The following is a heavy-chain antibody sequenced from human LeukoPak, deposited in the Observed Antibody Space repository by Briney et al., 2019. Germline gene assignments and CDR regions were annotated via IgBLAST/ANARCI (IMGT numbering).Heavy chain of an antibody. CDR3: AREGVILWFGELYSWFDP. J-gene: IGHJ5*02. V-gene: IGHV4-59*01. CDR1: GDSISNSY. CDR2: IYHSGST. D-gene: IGHD3-10*01. Sequence: SETLSLTCTVSGDSISNSYWSWIRQPPGEALEWIGYIYHSGSTNYNPSLKSRVTISVDTSKNHFSLKLSSVTAADTAVYYCAREGVILWFGELYSWFDPWGQGTLVTVSS.